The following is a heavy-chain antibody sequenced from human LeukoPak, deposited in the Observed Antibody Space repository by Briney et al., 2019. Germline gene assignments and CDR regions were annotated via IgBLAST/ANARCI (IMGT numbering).Heavy chain of an antibody. CDR2: IYYSGRT. Sequence: SETMSLTCRASGGSSDRFYWNWLRQPPGKGLEWIGYIYYSGRTNYDPSLKSRVSISMDTTKNQFSLKLSSLTAADTAVNYCARANPYDSSGYYFDYWGQGTLVTVSS. J-gene: IGHJ4*02. D-gene: IGHD3-22*01. V-gene: IGHV4-59*01. CDR3: ARANPYDSSGYYFDY. CDR1: GGSSDRFY.